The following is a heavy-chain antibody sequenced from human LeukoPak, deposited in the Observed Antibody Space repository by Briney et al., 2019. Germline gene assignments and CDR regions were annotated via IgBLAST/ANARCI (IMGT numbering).Heavy chain of an antibody. J-gene: IGHJ5*02. D-gene: IGHD2-2*01. CDR1: GFTFDDYG. V-gene: IGHV3-20*04. Sequence: GGSLRLSCAASGFTFDDYGMSWVRQAPGKGLEWVSGINWNGGSTGYADSVKGRFTISRDSAKNSLYLQMNSLRAEDTALYYCARVVGYCSSTSCYLNWFDPWGQGTLVTVSS. CDR3: ARVVGYCSSTSCYLNWFDP. CDR2: INWNGGST.